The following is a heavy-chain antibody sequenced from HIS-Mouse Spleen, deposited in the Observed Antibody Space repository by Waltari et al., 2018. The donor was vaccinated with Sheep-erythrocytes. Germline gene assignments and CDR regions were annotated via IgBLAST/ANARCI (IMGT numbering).Heavy chain of an antibody. J-gene: IGHJ4*02. CDR2: ILPIPCIA. CDR3: AQTGATTPHFDY. V-gene: IGHV1-69*04. Sequence: QVQLVQSGAEVKKPGSSVKVSCKASGGPFSSYAISWVRQAPGQGLEWMGRILPIPCIANYAQKFQGRVTITADKSTVTAYMELSSLRSEDTAVYYCAQTGATTPHFDYWGQGTLVTVSS. D-gene: IGHD1-26*01. CDR1: GGPFSSYA.